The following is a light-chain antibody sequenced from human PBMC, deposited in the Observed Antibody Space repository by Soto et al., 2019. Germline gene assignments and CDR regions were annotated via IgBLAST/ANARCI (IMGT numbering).Light chain of an antibody. CDR2: DAS. CDR1: QSVDTY. CDR3: QQRSSWPYT. V-gene: IGKV3-11*01. Sequence: EIVLTQSPATLSLSPGEGATLSCRASQSVDTYLAWYQQKRGQAPRLLIYDASNRATGIPARFSGSGSGTDFTLTISSLEPEDFAVYYCQQRSSWPYTFGQGTKLEIK. J-gene: IGKJ2*01.